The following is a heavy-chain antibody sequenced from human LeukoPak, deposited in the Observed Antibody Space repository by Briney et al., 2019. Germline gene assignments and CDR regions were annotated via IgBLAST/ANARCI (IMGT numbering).Heavy chain of an antibody. V-gene: IGHV3-11*01. CDR1: GFTFSDYY. J-gene: IGHJ4*02. D-gene: IGHD3-16*01. Sequence: GGSLRLSCAASGFTFSDYYMSWIRQAPGKGLEWVSYISSSGSTTYYADSVKGRFTISRDNSKNTLYLQMNSLRAEDTAVYYCARADYWGIVRFWGQGTLVTVSS. CDR2: ISSSGSTT. CDR3: ARADYWGIVRF.